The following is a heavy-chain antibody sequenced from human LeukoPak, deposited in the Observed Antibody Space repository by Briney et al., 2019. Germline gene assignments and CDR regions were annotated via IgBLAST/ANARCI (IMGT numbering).Heavy chain of an antibody. CDR3: ARSSKPLITLVRGVSGTLYY. CDR2: IRFDGSNK. J-gene: IGHJ4*02. CDR1: GFSFYNLA. V-gene: IGHV3-30*02. Sequence: GGSLRLSCATSGFSFYNLAFHWVRQAPGKGLEWVAFIRFDGSNKYYADSVKGRFTISRDNSKNTLYLQMNSLRAEDTAVYYCARSSKPLITLVRGVSGTLYYWGQGTLVTVSS. D-gene: IGHD3-10*01.